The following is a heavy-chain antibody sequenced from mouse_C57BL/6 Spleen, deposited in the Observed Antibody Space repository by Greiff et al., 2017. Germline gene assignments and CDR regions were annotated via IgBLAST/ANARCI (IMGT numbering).Heavy chain of an antibody. V-gene: IGHV1-42*01. J-gene: IGHJ2*01. Sequence: EVKLQESGPELVKPGASVKISCKASGYSFTGYYMNWVKQSPEKSLEWIGEINPSTGGTTYNQKFKAKATLTVYKSSSTAYMQLKSLTSEDSAVYYCARSITTVVVYYFDYWGQGTTLTVAS. D-gene: IGHD1-1*01. CDR2: INPSTGGT. CDR3: ARSITTVVVYYFDY. CDR1: GYSFTGYY.